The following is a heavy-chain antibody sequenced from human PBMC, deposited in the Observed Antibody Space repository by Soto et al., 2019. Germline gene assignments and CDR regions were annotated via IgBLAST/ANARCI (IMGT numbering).Heavy chain of an antibody. Sequence: QLQLQESGPGLVKPSETLSLTCTVSVGSISSFNYFWGWIRQPPGKGLEWIGSLYYSGNTYYNPSLQSRVTISVDTSQTQCPLTLRSVTAADPAVYYCARGGGSTFNWFDPWGQGTLVTVSP. CDR1: VGSISSFNYF. V-gene: IGHV4-39*01. D-gene: IGHD2-15*01. J-gene: IGHJ5*02. CDR3: ARGGGSTFNWFDP. CDR2: LYYSGNT.